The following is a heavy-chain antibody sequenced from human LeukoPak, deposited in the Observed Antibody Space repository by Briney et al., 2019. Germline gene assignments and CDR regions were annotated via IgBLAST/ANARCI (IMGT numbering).Heavy chain of an antibody. CDR2: ISGSGGST. V-gene: IGHV3-23*01. Sequence: GGSLRLSCAASGFTFSSYAMSWVRQAPGNGLEWVSAISGSGGSTYYADSVKGRFTISRDNARNSLYLQMNSLRAEDTAVYYCARGEYCSSTSCSYYGMDVWGQGTTVTVSS. CDR3: ARGEYCSSTSCSYYGMDV. CDR1: GFTFSSYA. J-gene: IGHJ6*02. D-gene: IGHD2-2*01.